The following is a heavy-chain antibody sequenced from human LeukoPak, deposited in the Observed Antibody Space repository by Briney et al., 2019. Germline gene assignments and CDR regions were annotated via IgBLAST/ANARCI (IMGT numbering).Heavy chain of an antibody. J-gene: IGHJ5*01. CDR2: IYRSWSN. V-gene: IGHV4-38-2*02. CDR3: ARDEVAAHNWIDP. D-gene: IGHD6-19*01. CDR1: GYSISSGYY. Sequence: SETLSLTCTVSGYSISSGYYWGWLRQPPGEGLGWIGSIYRSWSNYYNPPVRSLITIPVATYKNHFSLQLCSVTAADTAGYYCARDEVAAHNWIDPWGQGTLVTVSS.